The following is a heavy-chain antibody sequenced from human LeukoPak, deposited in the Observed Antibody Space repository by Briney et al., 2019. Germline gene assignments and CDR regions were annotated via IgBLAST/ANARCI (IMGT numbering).Heavy chain of an antibody. D-gene: IGHD4-23*01. CDR2: IIPIFGTA. V-gene: IGHV1-69*05. Sequence: VASVKVSCKASGGTFSSYAISWVRQAPGQGLEWMGRIIPIFGTANYAQKFQGRVTITTDESTSTAYMELSSLRSEDTAVYYCARDLEVDYGGNSVFYYWGQRTLVTVSS. J-gene: IGHJ4*02. CDR1: GGTFSSYA. CDR3: ARDLEVDYGGNSVFYY.